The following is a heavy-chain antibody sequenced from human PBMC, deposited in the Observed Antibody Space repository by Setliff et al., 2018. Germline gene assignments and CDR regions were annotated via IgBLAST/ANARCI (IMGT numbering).Heavy chain of an antibody. J-gene: IGHJ6*03. CDR3: AREVVVVKSAINYYYYMDV. V-gene: IGHV1-69*05. CDR2: IIPNFGTT. CDR1: GGTFRSYG. D-gene: IGHD2-2*01. Sequence: SVKVSCKASGGTFRSYGISWVRQAPGQGLEWMGGIIPNFGTTSYAQKFQGRVTITTDESTNTAYMELSSLRSDDTAVFYCAREVVVVKSAINYYYYMDVWGKGTMVTV.